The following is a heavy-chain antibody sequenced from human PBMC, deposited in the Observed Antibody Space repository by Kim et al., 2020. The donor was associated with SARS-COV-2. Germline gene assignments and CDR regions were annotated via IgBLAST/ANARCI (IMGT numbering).Heavy chain of an antibody. CDR1: GGSFSGYY. CDR3: ARVRRITCSSTSCYIWGNYYYYYYMDV. J-gene: IGHJ6*03. D-gene: IGHD2-2*02. CDR2: INHSGST. Sequence: SETLSLTCAVYGGSFSGYYWSWIRQPPGKGLEWIGEINHSGSTNYNPSLKSRVTISVDTSKNQFSLKLSSVTAADTAVYYCARVRRITCSSTSCYIWGNYYYYYYMDVWGKGTTVTVSS. V-gene: IGHV4-34*01.